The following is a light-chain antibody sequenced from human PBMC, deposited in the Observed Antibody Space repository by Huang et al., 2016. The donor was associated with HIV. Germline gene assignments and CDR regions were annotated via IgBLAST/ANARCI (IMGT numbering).Light chain of an antibody. V-gene: IGKV1-39*01. CDR3: QQSFSTLWT. Sequence: DIQMTQSPSSLSASVGDRVTITCRASQSMNSNLNWYQQKPGKATNLLIYDATRLQTGVPSRFSGSGSGTHFTLTVNNLQPEDFATYYCQQSFSTLWTFGQGTKVEVK. CDR2: DAT. CDR1: QSMNSN. J-gene: IGKJ1*01.